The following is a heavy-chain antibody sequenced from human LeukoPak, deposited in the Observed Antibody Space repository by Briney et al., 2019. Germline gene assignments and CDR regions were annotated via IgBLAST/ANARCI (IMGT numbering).Heavy chain of an antibody. D-gene: IGHD3-10*01. CDR3: ARCITMVRGVIRPPDY. V-gene: IGHV4-39*01. J-gene: IGHJ4*02. Sequence: KPSETLSLTCTVSGGSISSSSYYWGWIRQSPGKGLEWIVSIYYSGSAYYNPSLKSRLTISVDTSKNQFSLKLSSVTAADTAVYYCARCITMVRGVIRPPDYWGQGTLVTVSS. CDR2: IYYSGSA. CDR1: GGSISSSSYY.